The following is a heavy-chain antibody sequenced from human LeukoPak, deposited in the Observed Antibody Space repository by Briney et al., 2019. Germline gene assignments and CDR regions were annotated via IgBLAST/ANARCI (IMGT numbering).Heavy chain of an antibody. D-gene: IGHD4-11*01. CDR1: GGSISSGSYY. J-gene: IGHJ6*03. Sequence: SETLSLTCTVSGGSISSGSYYWSWIRQPAGKGLEWIGRIYTSGSTNYNPSLKSRVTISVDTSKNQFFLKLSSVTAADTAVYYCARARYSNYGDYYYMDVWGKGTTVTVSS. V-gene: IGHV4-61*02. CDR2: IYTSGST. CDR3: ARARYSNYGDYYYMDV.